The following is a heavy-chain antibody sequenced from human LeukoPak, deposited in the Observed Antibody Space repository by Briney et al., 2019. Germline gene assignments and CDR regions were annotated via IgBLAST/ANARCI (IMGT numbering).Heavy chain of an antibody. V-gene: IGHV3-20*04. CDR1: GFTFSSYS. CDR2: INWNGGST. J-gene: IGHJ4*02. Sequence: GGSLRLSCAASGFTFSSYSMNWVRQAPGKGLEWVSGINWNGGSTGYADSVKGRFTISRDNAKNSLYLQMNSLRAEDTALYYCARGAYYYDSSGYYYDDYWGQGTLVTVSS. CDR3: ARGAYYYDSSGYYYDDY. D-gene: IGHD3-22*01.